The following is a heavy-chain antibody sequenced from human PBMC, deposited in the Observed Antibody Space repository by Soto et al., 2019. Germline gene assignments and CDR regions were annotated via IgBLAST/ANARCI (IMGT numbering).Heavy chain of an antibody. J-gene: IGHJ4*02. CDR1: GGSISSYY. CDR2: IYYSGRT. D-gene: IGHD4-17*01. Sequence: QVQLQESGPGLVKPAETLSLTCTVSGGSISSYYWSWIRQPPGKGLEWIGYIYYSGRTNYNPSRRIIVTNTVNTYKNQFTLKLSSVTAAHTAVYYCTRDRTTTVTTLAYCEYWGQGTLDTVSS. V-gene: IGHV4-59*12. CDR3: TRDRTTTVTTLAYCEY.